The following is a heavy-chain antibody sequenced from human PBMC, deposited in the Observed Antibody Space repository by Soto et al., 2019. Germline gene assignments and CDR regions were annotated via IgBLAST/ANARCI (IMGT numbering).Heavy chain of an antibody. J-gene: IGHJ5*02. Sequence: QVQLQESGPGLVKPSQTLSLTCTVSGGSISSGGYYWSWIRQHPGKGLEWIGYIYYSGSTHYNPSFKNRVTRSVDTSKNPFSLKLSSVTAADTAVYYCARALTTVTLFDPWGQGTLVTVSS. CDR2: IYYSGST. V-gene: IGHV4-31*03. CDR1: GGSISSGGYY. CDR3: ARALTTVTLFDP. D-gene: IGHD4-17*01.